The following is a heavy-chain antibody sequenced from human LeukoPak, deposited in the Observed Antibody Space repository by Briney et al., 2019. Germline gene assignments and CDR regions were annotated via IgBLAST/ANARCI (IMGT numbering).Heavy chain of an antibody. CDR2: ISGSDDRT. Sequence: PGGSLRLSCAASGFIFSNFGMNWVRQAPGKGLEWVSTISGSDDRTDYADSVKGRFTISRDNSNNMLYLQMNSLRAEDTAIYYCAKGKTGSFQWGQGTLVTVSS. D-gene: IGHD1-26*01. CDR1: GFIFSNFG. J-gene: IGHJ4*02. CDR3: AKGKTGSFQ. V-gene: IGHV3-23*01.